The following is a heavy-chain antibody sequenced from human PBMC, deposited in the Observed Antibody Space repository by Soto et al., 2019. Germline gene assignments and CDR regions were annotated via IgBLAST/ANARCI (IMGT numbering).Heavy chain of an antibody. Sequence: ASVKVSCKASGYTFTSYGISWVRQAPGQGLEWMGWISAYNGNTNYAQKLQGRVTMTTDTSTSTAYMELRSLRSDDTAVYYCARDEQLVDTPKGWFDPWGQGTLVTVSS. CDR3: ARDEQLVDTPKGWFDP. D-gene: IGHD6-13*01. CDR2: ISAYNGNT. J-gene: IGHJ5*02. V-gene: IGHV1-18*01. CDR1: GYTFTSYG.